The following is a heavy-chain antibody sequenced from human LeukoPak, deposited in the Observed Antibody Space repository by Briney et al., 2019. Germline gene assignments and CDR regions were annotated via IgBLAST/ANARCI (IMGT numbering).Heavy chain of an antibody. CDR2: VSGSGDRK. D-gene: IGHD3-3*01. Sequence: GGSLRLSCAASGFTFNSYDMGWVRQAPGKALEWVSDVSGSGDRKYYSDSVKVPFPISSYNSTPTLYLKMNSLRADDTAVYFCAKWMVRNDFWSVAFDIWGQGTLVTVSS. J-gene: IGHJ3*02. CDR1: GFTFNSYD. V-gene: IGHV3-23*01. CDR3: AKWMVRNDFWSVAFDI.